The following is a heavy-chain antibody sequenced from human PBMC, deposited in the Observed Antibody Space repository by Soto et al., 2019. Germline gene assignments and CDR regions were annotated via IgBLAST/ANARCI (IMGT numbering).Heavy chain of an antibody. V-gene: IGHV3-30*18. J-gene: IGHJ4*02. CDR3: AKDTFPGYCSGGNCFSVGGADS. CDR2: ISNDGRNK. D-gene: IGHD2-15*01. Sequence: QVQMVESGGGVVQPGRSLTLSCAASGFSFSTFGMHWVRQAPGKGLQWLAVISNDGRNKYYEDSVKGRFTISRDNSKDTVFLQMNSLRADDTAVYYCAKDTFPGYCSGGNCFSVGGADSWGQGTLVTVSS. CDR1: GFSFSTFG.